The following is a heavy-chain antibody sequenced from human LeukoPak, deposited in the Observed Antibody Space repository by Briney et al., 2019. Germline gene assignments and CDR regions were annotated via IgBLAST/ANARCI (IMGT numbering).Heavy chain of an antibody. J-gene: IGHJ4*02. CDR2: IKEDGSEK. Sequence: GGXLRLSCAASGFPFRTYWMSWGRQAPGKGLEWVANIKEDGSEKYYVDSVKGRFTISRDNAKNSLYLQMNSLRAEDTAVYFCVRDGAYHSDSSGGPNYWGQGTLVTVSS. CDR3: VRDGAYHSDSSGGPNY. V-gene: IGHV3-7*01. CDR1: GFPFRTYW. D-gene: IGHD3-22*01.